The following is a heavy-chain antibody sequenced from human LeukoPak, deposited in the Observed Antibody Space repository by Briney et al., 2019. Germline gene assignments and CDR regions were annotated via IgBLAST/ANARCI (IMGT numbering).Heavy chain of an antibody. CDR1: GFSFSTYN. V-gene: IGHV3-21*01. J-gene: IGHJ5*02. CDR2: ISPGSNYI. D-gene: IGHD4-11*01. CDR3: ARGSVGLQRNDWFDP. Sequence: GESLKISCAASGFSFSTYNMNWVRQAPGKGLEWVSSISPGSNYIYYADSVKGRFTISRDNAKNSLYLQMNSLRAEDTALYYCARGSVGLQRNDWFDPWGQGTLVTVSS.